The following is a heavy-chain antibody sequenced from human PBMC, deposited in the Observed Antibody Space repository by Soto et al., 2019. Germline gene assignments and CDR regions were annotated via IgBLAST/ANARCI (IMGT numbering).Heavy chain of an antibody. D-gene: IGHD3-22*01. CDR1: GGSISSYY. CDR3: ARGISNYYDSSGDAFDI. V-gene: IGHV4-59*01. J-gene: IGHJ3*02. Sequence: SETLSLTCTVSGGSISSYYWSWIRQPPGKGLEWIGYIYYSGSTNYNPSLKSRVTISVDTSKNQFSLKLSSVTAADTAVYYCARGISNYYDSSGDAFDIWGQGTMVTVSS. CDR2: IYYSGST.